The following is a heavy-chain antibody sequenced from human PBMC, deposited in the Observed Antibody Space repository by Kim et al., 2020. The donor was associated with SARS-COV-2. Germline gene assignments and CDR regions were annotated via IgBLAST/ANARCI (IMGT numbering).Heavy chain of an antibody. J-gene: IGHJ4*02. CDR3: ARTMNSCSGSSYDY. Sequence: SPSFKAQVTISADTSISTAYLQWTSLKASDTAMYYCARTMNSCSGSSYDYWGQGTLVTVSS. V-gene: IGHV5-51*01. D-gene: IGHD1-26*01.